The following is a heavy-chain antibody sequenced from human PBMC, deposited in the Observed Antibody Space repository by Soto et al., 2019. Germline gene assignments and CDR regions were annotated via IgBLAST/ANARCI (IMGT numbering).Heavy chain of an antibody. CDR1: GFTFNNYW. V-gene: IGHV3-7*01. CDR2: IKQDGSEK. D-gene: IGHD2-2*01. CDR3: AKNNRYCSSTNCFVFDY. Sequence: EVQLVESGGGLVQPGGSLRLSCAASGFTFNNYWMSWVRQAPGKGLEWVANIKQDGSEKYYVDSVKGRFTISRDNAKNSLYLQMNSLRAEDTAVYYCAKNNRYCSSTNCFVFDYWGQGPLVTVSS. J-gene: IGHJ4*02.